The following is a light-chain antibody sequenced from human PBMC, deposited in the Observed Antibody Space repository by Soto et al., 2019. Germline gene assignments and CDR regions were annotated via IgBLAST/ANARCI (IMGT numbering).Light chain of an antibody. J-gene: IGKJ1*01. Sequence: DIELTQSPSYLSASVGDRVTIPCRSSQTVNKDLHWYQQKPGTAPRLLISSASSLQTGVPSRFRGSGIGADFTLTINTLQPDDFATYFCLQTFASPWTFCQGTKVEV. CDR2: SAS. V-gene: IGKV1-39*01. CDR1: QTVNKD. CDR3: LQTFASPWT.